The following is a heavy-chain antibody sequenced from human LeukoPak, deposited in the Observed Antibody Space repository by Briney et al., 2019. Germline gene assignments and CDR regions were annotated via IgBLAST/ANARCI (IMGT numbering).Heavy chain of an antibody. Sequence: GGSLRLSCEASPFIFSGHWLNWVRRTPGKGLEWVASIKEDGSERQYVDSVKGRFSISRDNTKGSLFLQLNSLRAEDTAVYYCARDLGYCTNGACHTRFDYWGQEPWSPSPQ. D-gene: IGHD2-8*01. CDR3: ARDLGYCTNGACHTRFDY. CDR2: IKEDGSER. CDR1: PFIFSGHW. J-gene: IGHJ4*01. V-gene: IGHV3-7*03.